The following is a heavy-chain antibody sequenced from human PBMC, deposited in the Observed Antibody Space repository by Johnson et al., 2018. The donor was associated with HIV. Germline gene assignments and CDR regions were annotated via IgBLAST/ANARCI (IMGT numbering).Heavy chain of an antibody. J-gene: IGHJ3*02. CDR1: GFTFDDYA. V-gene: IGHV3-9*01. Sequence: VQVVESGGGLVQPGRSLRLSCAASGFTFDDYAMHWVRQAPGKGLEWVSGIGWNCGRIAYADSVTGRFPISRDNANNSLYLQMNSLRPEDTGLYYCAKDMGADGYNYPALRFIDIWGQGTMVTVSS. CDR3: AKDMGADGYNYPALRFIDI. CDR2: IGWNCGRI. D-gene: IGHD5-24*01.